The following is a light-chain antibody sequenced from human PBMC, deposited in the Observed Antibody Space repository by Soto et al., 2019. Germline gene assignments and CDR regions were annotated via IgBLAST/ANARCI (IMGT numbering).Light chain of an antibody. J-gene: IGLJ1*01. CDR3: SSFTTSSTFV. V-gene: IGLV2-14*01. CDR2: DVS. Sequence: QSVLAQPASVSGSPGQSITISCTGTSSDVGRYNYVSWFQQHPGKAPKLLIYDVSNWPSGVSDRFSGSKSGNTASLTISGLQAEDEADYYCSSFTTSSTFVFGTGTKLPS. CDR1: SSDVGRYNY.